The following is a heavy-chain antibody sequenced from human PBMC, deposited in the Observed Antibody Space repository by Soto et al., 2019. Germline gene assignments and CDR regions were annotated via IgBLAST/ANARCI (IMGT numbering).Heavy chain of an antibody. CDR2: IIPLLEVT. Sequence: QVQLVQSGAEVKKPGSSVTVSCKASGGTFNSYTITWVRQASGQGLEWVGRIIPLLEVTSSSRKFQGRVTITAETSTNTPYMELSGLTSEDTAVYYCAARYCTTTYRFHPGPSWGQGTLVAVSS. D-gene: IGHD2-8*01. V-gene: IGHV1-69*02. J-gene: IGHJ5*02. CDR3: AARYCTTTYRFHPGPS. CDR1: GGTFNSYT.